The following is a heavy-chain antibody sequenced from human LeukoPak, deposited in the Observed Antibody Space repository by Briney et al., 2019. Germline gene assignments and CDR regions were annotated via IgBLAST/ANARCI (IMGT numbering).Heavy chain of an antibody. V-gene: IGHV3-23*01. CDR3: ARPPFGSGSSYYYMDV. J-gene: IGHJ6*03. CDR2: ISGSGGST. D-gene: IGHD3-10*01. Sequence: GGSLRLSCAASGFTFSSYGMSWVRQAPGKGLEWVSAISGSGGSTYYADSVKGRFTISRDNSKNTLYLQMNSLRAEDTAVYYCARPPFGSGSSYYYMDVWGKGTTVTVSS. CDR1: GFTFSSYG.